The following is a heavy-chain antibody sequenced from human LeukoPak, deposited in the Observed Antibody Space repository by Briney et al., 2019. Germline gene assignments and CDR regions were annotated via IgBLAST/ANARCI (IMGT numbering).Heavy chain of an antibody. Sequence: PGGSLRLSCAASGFTFSSYEMNWVRQAPGKGLEWVSYISSSGSTIYYADSVKGRFTISRDNAKNSLYLQMNSLRAEDTAVYYCAREDYYGSGSYYNAAGDYYMDVWGKGTTVTISS. CDR2: ISSSGSTI. CDR3: AREDYYGSGSYYNAAGDYYMDV. V-gene: IGHV3-48*03. CDR1: GFTFSSYE. D-gene: IGHD3-10*01. J-gene: IGHJ6*03.